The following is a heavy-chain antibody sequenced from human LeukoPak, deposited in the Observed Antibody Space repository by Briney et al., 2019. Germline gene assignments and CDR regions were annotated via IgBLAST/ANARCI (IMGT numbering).Heavy chain of an antibody. CDR3: ARVSGVVVPYYYYYMDV. CDR2: IIPLFGTA. Sequence: SVKVSCKASGGSFSTYLISWVRQAPGQGLEWMGGIIPLFGTANYAQKFQGRVTINADRSTSTAYMELSSLRSNDTAVYYCARVSGVVVPYYYYYMDVWGKGTTVTISS. D-gene: IGHD3-22*01. CDR1: GGSFSTYL. V-gene: IGHV1-69*06. J-gene: IGHJ6*03.